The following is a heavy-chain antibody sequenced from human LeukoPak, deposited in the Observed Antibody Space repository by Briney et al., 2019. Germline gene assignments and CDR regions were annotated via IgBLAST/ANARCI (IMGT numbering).Heavy chain of an antibody. D-gene: IGHD2-21*01. V-gene: IGHV3-23*01. CDR1: GFIFSNYA. J-gene: IGHJ4*02. Sequence: GGSLRLSCAASGFIFSNYAMSWVRQAPGKGREWVSTIRNGGGSTYYADSVKGRFTISRDNSKNTLYLQMNSPRAEDTAVYYCAKDRTGEKSISGNYWGQGILVTVSS. CDR2: IRNGGGST. CDR3: AKDRTGEKSISGNY.